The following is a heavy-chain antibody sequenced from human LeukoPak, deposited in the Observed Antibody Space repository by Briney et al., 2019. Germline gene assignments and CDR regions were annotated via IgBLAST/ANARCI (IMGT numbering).Heavy chain of an antibody. J-gene: IGHJ4*02. CDR2: IYYSGST. Sequence: SETLSLTCTVSGGSISSYYWSWIRQPPGKGLGWIGYIYYSGSTNYNPSLKSRVTISVDTSKNQFSLKLSSVTAADTAVYYCARVGGYELHYFDYWGQGTLVTVSS. CDR1: GGSISSYY. V-gene: IGHV4-59*01. CDR3: ARVGGYELHYFDY. D-gene: IGHD5-12*01.